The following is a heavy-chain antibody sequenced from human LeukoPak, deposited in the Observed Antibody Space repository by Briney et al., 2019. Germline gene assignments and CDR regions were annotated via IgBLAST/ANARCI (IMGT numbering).Heavy chain of an antibody. CDR3: ASLLWFGELRIYFDY. CDR1: GFTFSNYA. CDR2: ISGSGGST. V-gene: IGHV3-23*01. J-gene: IGHJ4*02. Sequence: PGGSLRLSCAASGFTFSNYALGWVRQAPGKGLEWVSGISGSGGSTYYADSVNGRFTISRDNSKNTLYLQMNSLRAEDTAVYYCASLLWFGELRIYFDYWGKGTLVTVSS. D-gene: IGHD3-10*01.